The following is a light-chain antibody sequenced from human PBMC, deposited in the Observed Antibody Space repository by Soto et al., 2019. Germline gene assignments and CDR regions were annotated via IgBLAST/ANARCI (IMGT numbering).Light chain of an antibody. CDR2: WAS. J-gene: IGKJ2*01. V-gene: IGKV4-1*01. CDR3: QQYYDNPYT. Sequence: DIVMTQSPESLAVSLGERATINCKSSQSVLYSSNNRNYLAWYQQKPGQPPKLIIYWASTRESGVPDRFSGSGSGTDFTLTISSLQAADVAVYYCQQYYDNPYTFGQGTKLEI. CDR1: QSVLYSSNNRNY.